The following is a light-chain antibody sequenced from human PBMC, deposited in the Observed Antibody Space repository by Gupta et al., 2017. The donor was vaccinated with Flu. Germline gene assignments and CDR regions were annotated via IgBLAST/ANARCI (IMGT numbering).Light chain of an antibody. CDR2: SNI. CDR3: AAWYDSRNGVV. V-gene: IGLV1-44*01. CDR1: CSKIGSNN. J-gene: IGLJ2*01. Sequence: SVLTQPPSASWTPGQRVTLSCSGCCSKIGSNNVNWYHQHPATTPKLLIYSNIKRPSGGPERFSGSKSGTSAAVAISGLQADEEADYYCAAWYDSRNGVVFGGGTKLTVL.